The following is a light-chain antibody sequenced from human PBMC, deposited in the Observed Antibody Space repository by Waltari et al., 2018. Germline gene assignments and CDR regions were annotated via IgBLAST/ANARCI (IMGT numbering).Light chain of an antibody. CDR3: ATWDDRLTAV. Sequence: QSILTQPPPASGTPGPTVTISCSGRNSNVGANSVCWYQQLPGTAPKLLIFGNNQRPSGVPDRFSGSKSGTSASLAIRGLRSEDEADYYCATWDDRLTAVFGGGTKLTVL. CDR1: NSNVGANS. V-gene: IGLV1-47*01. J-gene: IGLJ2*01. CDR2: GNN.